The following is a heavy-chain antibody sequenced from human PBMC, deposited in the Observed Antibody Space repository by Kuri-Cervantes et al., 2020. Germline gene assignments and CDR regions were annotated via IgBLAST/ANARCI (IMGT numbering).Heavy chain of an antibody. Sequence: GGSLRLSCAASGFTFSSYGMHWVRQAPGKGLEWVAVISYDGSNKYYADSVKGRFTISRDNSKNTLYLQMNSLRADDTAMYYCARATYDSSRYPDRLDYWGQGTLVTVSS. CDR2: ISYDGSNK. V-gene: IGHV3-30*03. D-gene: IGHD3-22*01. CDR3: ARATYDSSRYPDRLDY. CDR1: GFTFSSYG. J-gene: IGHJ4*02.